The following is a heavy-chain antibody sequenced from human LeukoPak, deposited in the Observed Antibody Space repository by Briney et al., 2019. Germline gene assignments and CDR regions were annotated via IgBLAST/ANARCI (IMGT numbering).Heavy chain of an antibody. CDR3: ARISQWLVPSYFDY. CDR1: GYSFTSYW. J-gene: IGHJ4*02. Sequence: GESLQISCKGSGYSFTSYWIGWVRQMPGKGLEWMGIIYPGDSDTRYSASFQGQVTISADKSISTAYLQWSSLNASDTAMYYCARISQWLVPSYFDYWGPGTLVTVSS. V-gene: IGHV5-51*01. CDR2: IYPGDSDT. D-gene: IGHD6-19*01.